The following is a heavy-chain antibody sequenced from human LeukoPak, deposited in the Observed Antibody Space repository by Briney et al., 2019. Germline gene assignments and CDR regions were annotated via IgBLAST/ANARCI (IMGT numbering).Heavy chain of an antibody. CDR2: IYYSGST. V-gene: IGHV4-39*01. D-gene: IGHD6-6*01. Sequence: PSETLSLTCTVSGDPVSIYYWGWIRQPPGKGLEWIGSIYYSGSTYYNPSLKSRVTISVDTSKNQFSLKLSSVTAADTAVYYCARQKSIAARPGWFDPWGQGTLVTVSS. CDR1: GDPVSIYY. CDR3: ARQKSIAARPGWFDP. J-gene: IGHJ5*02.